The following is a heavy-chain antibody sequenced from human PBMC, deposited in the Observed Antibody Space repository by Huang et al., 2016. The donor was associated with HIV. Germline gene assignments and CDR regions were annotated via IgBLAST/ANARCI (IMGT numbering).Heavy chain of an antibody. Sequence: QVQLVQSRAEVKKPGASVTVSCKVSEYTLTELSIHWVRQPPGKGLEWMGGVDPEIGETIYAQKCQGRVTMTEDTSTETAFMELSGLRPEDTAVYYCATGFDVFFDFWGQGTLVTVSS. D-gene: IGHD3-9*01. CDR2: VDPEIGET. CDR1: EYTLTELS. V-gene: IGHV1-24*01. CDR3: ATGFDVFFDF. J-gene: IGHJ4*02.